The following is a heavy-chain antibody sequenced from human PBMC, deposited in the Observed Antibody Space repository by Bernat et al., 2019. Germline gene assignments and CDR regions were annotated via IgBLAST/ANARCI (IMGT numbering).Heavy chain of an antibody. J-gene: IGHJ3*02. CDR2: ISSSSSTI. CDR1: GFTFSSYS. D-gene: IGHD3-16*02. V-gene: IGHV3-48*02. CDR3: ARDMITFGGVIVTRGFDI. Sequence: EVQLVESGGGLVQPGGSLRLSCAASGFTFSSYSMNWVRQAPGKGLEWVSYISSSSSTIYYADSVKGRFTISRDNAKNSLYLQMNSLRDEDTAVYYCARDMITFGGVIVTRGFDIWGQGTMVTVSS.